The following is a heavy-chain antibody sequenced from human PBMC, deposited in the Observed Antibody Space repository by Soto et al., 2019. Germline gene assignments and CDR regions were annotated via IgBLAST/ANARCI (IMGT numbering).Heavy chain of an antibody. Sequence: QVQLVQSGAEVKKPGSSVKVSCKASGGTFSTYAINWVRQAPGQGLEWLGGIIPMSGSPNYAQKFQGRVTITADESTSTAYMELRRLRSADTAIYYCARARYSSSWERFDYWGQGTLVTVSS. CDR1: GGTFSTYA. V-gene: IGHV1-69*01. CDR2: IIPMSGSP. J-gene: IGHJ4*02. D-gene: IGHD6-13*01. CDR3: ARARYSSSWERFDY.